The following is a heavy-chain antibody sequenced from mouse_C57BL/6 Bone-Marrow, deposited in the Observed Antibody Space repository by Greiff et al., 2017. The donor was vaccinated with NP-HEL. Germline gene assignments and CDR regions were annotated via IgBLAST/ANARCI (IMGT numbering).Heavy chain of an antibody. CDR3: AREKRIYYGSSYDD. CDR2: IDPSDSYT. V-gene: IGHV1-69*01. Sequence: QVQLQQPGAELVMPGASVKLSCKASGYTFTSYWMHWVKQRPGQGLEWIGEIDPSDSYTNYNQKFKGKSTLTVDKSSSTAYMQLSSLTSEDYAVYYCAREKRIYYGSSYDDWGQGTTLTVSS. D-gene: IGHD1-1*01. CDR1: GYTFTSYW. J-gene: IGHJ2*01.